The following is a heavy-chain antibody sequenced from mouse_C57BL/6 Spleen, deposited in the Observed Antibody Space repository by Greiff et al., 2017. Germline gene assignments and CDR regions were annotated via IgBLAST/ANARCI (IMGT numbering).Heavy chain of an antibody. J-gene: IGHJ2*01. CDR1: GYTFTSYW. D-gene: IGHD2-4*01. CDR2: IHPNSGST. Sequence: QVQLQQPGAELVKPGASVKLSCKASGYTFTSYWMHWVKQRPGQGLEWIGMIHPNSGSTNYNEKFKSKATLTVDKSSSTAYMQLSSLTSEDSAVYHCARGHYDYDGFDYWGQGTTLTVSS. CDR3: ARGHYDYDGFDY. V-gene: IGHV1-64*01.